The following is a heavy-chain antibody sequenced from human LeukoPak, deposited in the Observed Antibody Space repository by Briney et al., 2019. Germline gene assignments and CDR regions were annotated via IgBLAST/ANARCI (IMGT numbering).Heavy chain of an antibody. CDR1: GGSISSGSYY. J-gene: IGHJ5*02. CDR3: ARSVFWSGYSYNWFDP. D-gene: IGHD3-3*01. CDR2: IYTSGST. Sequence: SQTLSLTCTVSGGSISSGSYYWSWIRQPAGKGLEWIGRIYTSGSTNYNPSLKSRVTISVDTSRNQFSLKLSSVPAADTAVYYCARSVFWSGYSYNWFDPWGQGTLVTVSS. V-gene: IGHV4-61*02.